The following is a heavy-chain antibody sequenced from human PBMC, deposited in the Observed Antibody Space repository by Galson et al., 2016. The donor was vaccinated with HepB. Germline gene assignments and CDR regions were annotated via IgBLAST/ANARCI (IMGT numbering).Heavy chain of an antibody. J-gene: IGHJ4*02. CDR2: LNPNSGGT. Sequence: SVKVSCKASGYIFTAYYIHWVRQAPGQGLEWLGRLNPNSGGTNYAQKFQGRVSMTEDTSINVAYLDLRSLTSDDTAIYFCARGQFNGSYLGDHWGPGTLVTVSS. V-gene: IGHV1-2*06. CDR1: GYIFTAYY. CDR3: ARGQFNGSYLGDH. D-gene: IGHD1-26*01.